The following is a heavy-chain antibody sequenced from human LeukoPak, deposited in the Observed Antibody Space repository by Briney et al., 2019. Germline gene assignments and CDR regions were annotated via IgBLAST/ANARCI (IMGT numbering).Heavy chain of an antibody. CDR1: GFTFSTCA. CDR2: ISYDETNE. J-gene: IGHJ4*01. CDR3: ATCVRGGYVPCDY. D-gene: IGHD2-15*01. Sequence: GGSLRLSCTASGFTFSTCAMHWVRQAPGKGLEWVAIISYDETNEYYADSVKGRFTISRDNSKNTLYLQMNSLRVEDTAVYYCATCVRGGYVPCDYWGHGTLVTVSS. V-gene: IGHV3-30-3*01.